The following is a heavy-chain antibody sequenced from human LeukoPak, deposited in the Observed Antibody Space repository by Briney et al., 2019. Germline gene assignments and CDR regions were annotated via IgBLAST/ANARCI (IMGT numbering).Heavy chain of an antibody. J-gene: IGHJ4*02. CDR3: ASVDTAMVSRFDY. V-gene: IGHV3-74*01. Sequence: GGSLRLSCAASGFTFSSYWMHWVRQAPGKGLVWVSRINSEGSSTSYADSVKGRFTISRDNAKNTLYLQMNSLRAEDTAVYYCASVDTAMVSRFDYWGQGTLVTVSS. CDR1: GFTFSSYW. D-gene: IGHD5-18*01. CDR2: INSEGSST.